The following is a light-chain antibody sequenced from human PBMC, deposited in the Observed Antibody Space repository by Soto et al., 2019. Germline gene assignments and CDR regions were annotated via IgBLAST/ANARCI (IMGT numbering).Light chain of an antibody. CDR2: DVT. CDR3: SSYTISSTFV. Sequence: QSALTQPASVSGSPGKSITISCTGTSSDIGAYKYVSWYQQHPGRAPKLMIFDVTNRPSGVSNRFSGSKSGNTASLTISGLQADDEADYYCSSYTISSTFVFGSGTKVTVL. CDR1: SSDIGAYKY. V-gene: IGLV2-14*03. J-gene: IGLJ1*01.